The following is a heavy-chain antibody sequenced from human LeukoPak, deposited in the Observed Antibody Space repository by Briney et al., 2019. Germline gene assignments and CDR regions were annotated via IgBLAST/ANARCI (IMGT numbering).Heavy chain of an antibody. CDR2: IILMFGTA. J-gene: IGHJ4*02. Sequence: ASVKVSCKASGGTFSSYEISWVRQAPGPGLEWMGGIILMFGTAKYAQQFQGRVTITADKSTSTAYMELSSLRSEDTAVYYCARQPIEQQLGDGYYFDYWGQGTLVTVSS. V-gene: IGHV1-69*06. D-gene: IGHD6-13*01. CDR3: ARQPIEQQLGDGYYFDY. CDR1: GGTFSSYE.